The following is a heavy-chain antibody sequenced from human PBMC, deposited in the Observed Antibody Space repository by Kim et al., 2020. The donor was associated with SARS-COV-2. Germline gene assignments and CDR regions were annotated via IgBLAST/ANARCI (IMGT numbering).Heavy chain of an antibody. CDR3: ARGSSGYYYG. D-gene: IGHD3-22*01. CDR2: IYYSGST. Sequence: SETLSLTCTVSGGSISSYFWCWIRQPPGKGLEWIGNIYYSGSTNYNPSLKSRVTLSIDTSKNEFSLTLSSVTAADTAGYNCARGSSGYYYGWGQGTLVSVSS. J-gene: IGHJ1*01. CDR1: GGSISSYF. V-gene: IGHV4-59*13.